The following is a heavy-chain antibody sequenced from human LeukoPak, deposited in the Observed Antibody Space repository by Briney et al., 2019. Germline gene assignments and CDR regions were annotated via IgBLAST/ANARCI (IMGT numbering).Heavy chain of an antibody. CDR2: ISYDGSNK. CDR3: ARGASGSYYTAWYYYYGMDV. V-gene: IGHV3-30*04. J-gene: IGHJ6*02. D-gene: IGHD3-10*01. CDR1: GFTFSSYA. Sequence: GGSLRLSCAASGFTFSSYAMHWVRQAPGKGLEWVAVISYDGSNKYYADSVKGRFTISRDNSKNTLYLQMSSLRAEDTAVYYCARGASGSYYTAWYYYYGMDVWGQGTTVTVSS.